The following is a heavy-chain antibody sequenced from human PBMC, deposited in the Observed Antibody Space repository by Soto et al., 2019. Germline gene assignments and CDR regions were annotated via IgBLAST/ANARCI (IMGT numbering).Heavy chain of an antibody. CDR1: GFTFSSSE. J-gene: IGHJ3*02. D-gene: IGHD6-13*01. Sequence: LRLSCAASGFTFSSSEMNWVRQAPGEGLEWVSYISSSGNTIYYADSVRGRFTVSRDNAKNSLYLQMNSLRAEDTAVYYCAREQQQLVRGDAFDIWGQGTLVTVSS. CDR3: AREQQQLVRGDAFDI. CDR2: ISSSGNTI. V-gene: IGHV3-48*03.